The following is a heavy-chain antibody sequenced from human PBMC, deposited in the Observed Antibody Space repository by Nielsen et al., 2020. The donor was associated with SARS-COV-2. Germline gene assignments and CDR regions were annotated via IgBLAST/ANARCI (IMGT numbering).Heavy chain of an antibody. D-gene: IGHD3-22*01. CDR2: VYHSGDT. V-gene: IGHV4-4*02. Sequence: GSLRLSCAASGFTFSTYWMSWVRQAPGKGLEWIGEVYHSGDTNYNPSLKSRISISVDTSKNQFSLNLNSVTAADTAVYYCARDSSGTYRRVDYWGQGTLVTVSS. CDR3: ARDSSGTYRRVDY. CDR1: GFTFSTYW. J-gene: IGHJ4*02.